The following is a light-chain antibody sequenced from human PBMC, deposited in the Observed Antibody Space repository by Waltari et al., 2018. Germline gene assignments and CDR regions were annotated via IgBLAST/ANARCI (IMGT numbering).Light chain of an antibody. J-gene: IGKJ1*01. CDR2: NTF. Sequence: EIVLTPSPGTLSLSPGERATLACMASQSVARALAWYQQQPGQPPSLLIYNTFTRATGVPDRFSGGGSGTDFSLTISRLEPEDFAVYYCQNYVRLPATFGQGTKVEIK. CDR3: QNYVRLPAT. V-gene: IGKV3-20*01. CDR1: QSVARA.